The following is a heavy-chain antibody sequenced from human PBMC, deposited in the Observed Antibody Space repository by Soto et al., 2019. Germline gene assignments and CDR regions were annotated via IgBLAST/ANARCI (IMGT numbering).Heavy chain of an antibody. Sequence: GASVKVSCKASGYTFTSYGISWVRQAPGQGLEWMGWISAYNGNTNYAQKLQGRVTMTTDTSTSTAYMELRSLRSEDTAVYYCARSVDTAMGGLGMDVWGQGTTVTVSS. CDR2: ISAYNGNT. J-gene: IGHJ6*02. V-gene: IGHV1-18*01. D-gene: IGHD5-18*01. CDR1: GYTFTSYG. CDR3: ARSVDTAMGGLGMDV.